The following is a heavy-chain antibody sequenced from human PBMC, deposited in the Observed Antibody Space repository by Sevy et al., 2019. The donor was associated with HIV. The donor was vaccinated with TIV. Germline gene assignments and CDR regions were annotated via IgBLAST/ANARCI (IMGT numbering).Heavy chain of an antibody. V-gene: IGHV4-59*01. J-gene: IGHJ6*02. CDR3: AREYSSSETLHV. D-gene: IGHD6-13*01. CDR1: GGSIHNSY. Sequence: SETLSLTCTVSGGSIHNSYWSWIRQSPGKGLEWIGYIHSSGSTNGNPSLKGRVTISVDTSKIQFSLNLKSVTAADSGIYYCAREYSSSETLHVWGQGTTVTVSS. CDR2: IHSSGST.